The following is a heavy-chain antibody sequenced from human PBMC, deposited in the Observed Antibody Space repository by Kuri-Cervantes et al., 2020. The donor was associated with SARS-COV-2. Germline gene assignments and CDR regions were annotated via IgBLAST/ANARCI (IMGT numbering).Heavy chain of an antibody. CDR3: TRHYCSGGSCYSTRVGYFGY. J-gene: IGHJ4*02. V-gene: IGHV3-23*01. Sequence: GGSLRLSCAASGFTFSSYAMSWVRQAPGKGLEWVSAISGSGGNTYYADSVKGRFTISRDNSKNTLYLQMNSLKTEDTAVYYCTRHYCSGGSCYSTRVGYFGYWGQGTLVTVSS. CDR1: GFTFSSYA. CDR2: ISGSGGNT. D-gene: IGHD2-15*01.